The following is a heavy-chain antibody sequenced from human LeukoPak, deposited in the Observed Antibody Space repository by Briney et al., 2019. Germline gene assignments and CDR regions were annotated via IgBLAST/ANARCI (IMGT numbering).Heavy chain of an antibody. V-gene: IGHV1-2*02. CDR3: ARSPDILTGEKFDY. D-gene: IGHD3-9*01. CDR2: MNPKSGGT. J-gene: IGHJ4*02. Sequence: GASVKVSCKASGYTFTGYYVHWVRQAPGQGLEWMGWMNPKSGGTNYAQKFEARVTMNRDTSISTAYMEPSRLRFDDTAVYYCARSPDILTGEKFDYWGQGTLVTVSS. CDR1: GYTFTGYY.